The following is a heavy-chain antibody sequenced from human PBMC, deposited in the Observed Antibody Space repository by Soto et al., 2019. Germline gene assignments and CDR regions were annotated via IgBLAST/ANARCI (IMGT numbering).Heavy chain of an antibody. CDR2: IYHSGST. D-gene: IGHD5-18*01. V-gene: IGHV4-30-2*01. CDR3: ARGKRYSSGPRGDWFDP. Sequence: PSXTLSLTRAVSVGSISSGGYSWSWIRQPPGKGLEWIGYIYHSGSTYYNPSLKSRVTISVDRSKNQFSLKLSSVTAADTAVYYCARGKRYSSGPRGDWFDPWGQGTLVTVSS. CDR1: VGSISSGGYS. J-gene: IGHJ5*02.